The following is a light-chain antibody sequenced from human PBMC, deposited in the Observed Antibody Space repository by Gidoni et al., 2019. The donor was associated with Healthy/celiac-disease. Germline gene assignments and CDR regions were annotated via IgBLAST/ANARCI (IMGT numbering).Light chain of an antibody. CDR2: DAS. CDR3: QQFNNYPYT. J-gene: IGKJ2*01. V-gene: IGKV1D-13*01. CDR1: QRISSA. Sequence: AIQLTQSPSSLSASVGDRVTITCRASQRISSALAWYQQKPGKAPKLLIYDASSLESGVPSRFSGSRSGTDFTLTMSSLQPEDFATYHCQQFNNYPYTFGQGTKLEIK.